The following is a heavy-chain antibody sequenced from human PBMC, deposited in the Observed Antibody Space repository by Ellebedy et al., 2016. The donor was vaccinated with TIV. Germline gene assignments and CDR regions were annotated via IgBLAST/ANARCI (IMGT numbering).Heavy chain of an antibody. CDR3: ARGIYGSGSVDY. CDR2: INQSGTM. D-gene: IGHD3-10*01. V-gene: IGHV4-34*01. CDR1: GGSLSGYY. Sequence: SETLSLTCAVYGGSLSGYYWSWIRQPPGKGLEWIGEINQSGTMNYSPSLKGRVTISVDKSKNQFSLRLSSVTAADTAVYFCARGIYGSGSVDYWGQGTLVTVSS. J-gene: IGHJ4*02.